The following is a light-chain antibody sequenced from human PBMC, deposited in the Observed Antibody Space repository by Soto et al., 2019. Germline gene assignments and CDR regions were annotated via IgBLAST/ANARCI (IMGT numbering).Light chain of an antibody. CDR3: QQYGSSPWT. Sequence: EIVMTQSPATLSVSPGERATLSCRASQSVSSNLAWYQQKPGQAPRLLIYGASTRVTGIPDRFSGSGSGTDFTLTISRLEPEDFAVYYCQQYGSSPWTFGQGTKVDIK. J-gene: IGKJ1*01. CDR2: GAS. V-gene: IGKV3-20*01. CDR1: QSVSSN.